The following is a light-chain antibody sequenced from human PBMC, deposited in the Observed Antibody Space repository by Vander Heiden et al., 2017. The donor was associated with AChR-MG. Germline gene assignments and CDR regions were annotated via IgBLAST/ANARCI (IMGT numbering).Light chain of an antibody. J-gene: IGKJ1*01. CDR3: QQRYSTPWT. CDR1: QSISSY. CDR2: AAS. V-gene: IGKV1-39*01. Sequence: DIQMPHSPSSLSASVGDRVTITCRASQSISSYLNWYQQKPGKAPKLLIYAASSLQSGVPSRFSGSGSGTDFTLTISRLQPEDFATYYCQQRYSTPWTFGQGTKVEIK.